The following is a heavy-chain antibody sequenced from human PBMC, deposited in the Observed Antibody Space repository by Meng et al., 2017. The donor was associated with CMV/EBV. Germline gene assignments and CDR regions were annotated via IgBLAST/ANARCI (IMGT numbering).Heavy chain of an antibody. CDR3: ARDLPIFGVVIHAFDL. Sequence: SVKVSCKTLGGTFTKYVISWVRQAPGQGLEWMGGIIPLLGTANYAQKFQGRVTITADKSTSTAYMELNSLRSEDTAVYYCARDLPIFGVVIHAFDLWGQGTMVTVS. J-gene: IGHJ3*01. D-gene: IGHD3-3*01. CDR2: IIPLLGTA. CDR1: GGTFTKYV. V-gene: IGHV1-69*10.